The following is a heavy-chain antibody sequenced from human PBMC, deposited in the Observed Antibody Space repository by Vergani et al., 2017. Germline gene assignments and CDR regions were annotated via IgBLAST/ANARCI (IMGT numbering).Heavy chain of an antibody. CDR2: ISSSSSYI. V-gene: IGHV3-21*01. Sequence: EVQLVESGGGLVKPGGSLRLSCAASGFTFSSYSMNWVRQAPGKGLEWVSSISSSSSYIYYADSVKGRFTISRDNAKNSLYLQMNSLRAEDTAVYYCAIDPDFLLYRPSKGAFDIWGQGTMVTVSS. J-gene: IGHJ3*02. D-gene: IGHD3-3*01. CDR3: AIDPDFLLYRPSKGAFDI. CDR1: GFTFSSYS.